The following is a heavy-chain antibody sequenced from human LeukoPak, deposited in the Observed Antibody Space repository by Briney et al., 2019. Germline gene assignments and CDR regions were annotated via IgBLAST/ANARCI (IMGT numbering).Heavy chain of an antibody. CDR1: GYTFTSYW. CDR2: IYPGDSDT. D-gene: IGHD1-7*01. CDR3: ARIGHDWNYASDY. J-gene: IGHJ4*02. V-gene: IGHV5-51*01. Sequence: GESLKISCKGSGYTFTSYWVGWVRQMPGKGLEWMGLIYPGDSDTRYSPSFQGQVTISADKSISTAYLQWSSLKASDTAIYYCARIGHDWNYASDYWGQGTLVTVSS.